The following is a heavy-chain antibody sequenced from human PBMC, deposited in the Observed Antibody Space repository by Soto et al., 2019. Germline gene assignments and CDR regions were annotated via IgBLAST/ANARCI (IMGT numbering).Heavy chain of an antibody. V-gene: IGHV3-74*01. CDR3: VKEGDYGDYAGENWFDS. Sequence: EVQLVESGGGLVQPGGSLRLSCAASGFTFFAYWIHWVRQVPGKGLVWFSRINSDGSHTSYADSVRGRFTISRDNSKKSVYLQMNSLTAEDTAVYYCVKEGDYGDYAGENWFDSWGQGSLVTVSS. CDR1: GFTFFAYW. J-gene: IGHJ5*01. D-gene: IGHD4-17*01. CDR2: INSDGSHT.